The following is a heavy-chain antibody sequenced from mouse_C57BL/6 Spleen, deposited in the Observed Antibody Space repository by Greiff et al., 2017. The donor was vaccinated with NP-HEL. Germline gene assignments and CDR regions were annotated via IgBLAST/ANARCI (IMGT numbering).Heavy chain of an antibody. J-gene: IGHJ2*01. D-gene: IGHD3-3*01. Sequence: DVQLQESGPGLVKPSQSLSLTCSVTGYSITSGYYWNWIRQFPGNKLEWMGYISYDGSNNYKPSLKNRISITRDTSKNQFFLKVNSVTTEDTATYYCARGMAVPIDYWGQGTTLTVSS. CDR3: ARGMAVPIDY. CDR1: GYSITSGYY. CDR2: ISYDGSN. V-gene: IGHV3-6*01.